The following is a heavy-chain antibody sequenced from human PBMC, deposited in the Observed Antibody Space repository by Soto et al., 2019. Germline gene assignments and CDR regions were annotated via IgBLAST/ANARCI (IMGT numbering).Heavy chain of an antibody. J-gene: IGHJ6*02. CDR3: ARLPGLPVGMDV. CDR2: IYDSGST. CDR1: GGSISSSSYY. Sequence: SETLSLTGTVSGGSISSSSYYWGWIRQPPGKGREWIGSIYDSGSTYYNPSLKSRVTISVDTSKNQSSLKLSSVTAADTAVYYCARLPGLPVGMDVWGQGTTVTVSS. D-gene: IGHD3-10*01. V-gene: IGHV4-39*01.